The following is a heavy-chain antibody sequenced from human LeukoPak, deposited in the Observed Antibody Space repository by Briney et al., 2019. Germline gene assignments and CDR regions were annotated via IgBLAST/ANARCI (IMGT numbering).Heavy chain of an antibody. CDR1: GYTFTGYY. CDR3: ANLLAVADNTNWFDP. V-gene: IGHV1-2*06. D-gene: IGHD6-19*01. Sequence: ASVKVSCKASGYTFTGYYIHWVRQAPGQGLEWMGRINPNSGGTNYAQKFQGRVTMTRDTSISTAYMELSRLRSDDTAVYYCANLLAVADNTNWFDPWGQGTLVTVSS. J-gene: IGHJ5*02. CDR2: INPNSGGT.